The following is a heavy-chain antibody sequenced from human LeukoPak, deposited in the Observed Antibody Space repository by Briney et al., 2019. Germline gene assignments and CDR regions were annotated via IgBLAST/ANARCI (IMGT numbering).Heavy chain of an antibody. J-gene: IGHJ3*02. V-gene: IGHV3-21*01. CDR3: ARDAAFDI. Sequence: GGSLRLSCAASGFTFSSYTMNWVRQAPGKGPEWVSCITSSTSYIYYADSVKGRFTISRDNAKNSLYLQMNGLRAEDTAVYYCARDAAFDIWGQGTMVTVSS. CDR2: ITSSTSYI. CDR1: GFTFSSYT.